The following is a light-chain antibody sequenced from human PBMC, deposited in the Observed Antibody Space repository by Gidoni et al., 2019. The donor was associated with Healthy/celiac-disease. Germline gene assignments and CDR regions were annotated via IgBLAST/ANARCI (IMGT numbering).Light chain of an antibody. Sequence: QSALTQPPSASGSPGQSVTISCTGTSGDVGGYNYVSWYQQHPGKAPKLMIYEVTKRPSGVPDRFSGSKSGNTASLTVSGLQPEDEADYYCSSYAGSKNLGVFGTGTKVTVL. CDR2: EVT. J-gene: IGLJ1*01. V-gene: IGLV2-8*01. CDR3: SSYAGSKNLGV. CDR1: SGDVGGYNY.